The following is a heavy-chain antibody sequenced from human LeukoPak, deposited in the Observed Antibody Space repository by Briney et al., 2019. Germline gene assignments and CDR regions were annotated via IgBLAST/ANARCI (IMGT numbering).Heavy chain of an antibody. D-gene: IGHD6-13*01. J-gene: IGHJ4*02. Sequence: GASVKVSCKASGYTFTGYYMYWVRQAPGQGLEWMGWINPNSGDTNYAQKFQGRVTMTRDTSISTAYMELSRLTSDDTAVYYCARRVIAAAADLEYRGQGTLVIVSS. CDR1: GYTFTGYY. V-gene: IGHV1-2*02. CDR2: INPNSGDT. CDR3: ARRVIAAAADLEY.